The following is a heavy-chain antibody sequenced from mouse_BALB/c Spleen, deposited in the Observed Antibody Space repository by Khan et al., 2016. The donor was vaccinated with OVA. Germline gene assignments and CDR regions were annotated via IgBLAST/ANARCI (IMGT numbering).Heavy chain of an antibody. CDR3: ARADYRYDGYYAMDY. V-gene: IGHV2-6-4*01. CDR2: IWGGGST. J-gene: IGHJ4*01. CDR1: GFSLSRYS. Sequence: QVQLKQSAPGLVAPSQSLSITCTVSGFSLSRYSIHWVRQPPGKGLEWLGMIWGGGSTDYNSTLKSRLSIGKDNSKSQVFLKMNSLQTDDTAMYYCARADYRYDGYYAMDYWGQGTSVTV. D-gene: IGHD2-14*01.